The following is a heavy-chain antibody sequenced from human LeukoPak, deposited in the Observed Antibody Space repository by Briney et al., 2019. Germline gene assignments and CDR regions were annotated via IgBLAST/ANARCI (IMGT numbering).Heavy chain of an antibody. V-gene: IGHV3-48*03. D-gene: IGHD1-1*01. J-gene: IGHJ4*02. CDR1: GFSFSTCE. Sequence: GGYLRLSCAASGFSFSTCEMIWVRQAPGKGPEWISYISRSSSTIYYADSVKGRFTISRDNAKNSLFLQMNSLRAEDTAVYFCAREMPTTYYFDYWGQGTLVTVSS. CDR3: AREMPTTYYFDY. CDR2: ISRSSSTI.